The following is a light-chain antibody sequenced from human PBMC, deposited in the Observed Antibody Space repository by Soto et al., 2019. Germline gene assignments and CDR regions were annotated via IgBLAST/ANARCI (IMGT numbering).Light chain of an antibody. Sequence: DIQMTQSPSSLSASVGDRVTITCRASQGISNYLAWYQQKPGKVPKLLIYAASTLQSAVPSRFSGSGSGTDFTLTISSLQPEDVASYYGQMYNSAPLFGGGTKVEIK. J-gene: IGKJ4*01. CDR1: QGISNY. CDR2: AAS. CDR3: QMYNSAPL. V-gene: IGKV1-27*01.